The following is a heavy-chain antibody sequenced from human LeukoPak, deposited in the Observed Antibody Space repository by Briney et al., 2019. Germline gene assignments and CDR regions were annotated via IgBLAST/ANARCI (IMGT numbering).Heavy chain of an antibody. Sequence: SETLSLTCTVSGGSISSYYWSWLRQPPGKGLEWIGYTYHSGRTTYNPSLKGRVTMSVDTSKNQFSLKLSSVTAADTAVYYCARDHRFGEYNWFDPWGQGTLVTVSS. V-gene: IGHV4-59*12. CDR2: TYHSGRT. CDR3: ARDHRFGEYNWFDP. CDR1: GGSISSYY. D-gene: IGHD3-10*01. J-gene: IGHJ5*02.